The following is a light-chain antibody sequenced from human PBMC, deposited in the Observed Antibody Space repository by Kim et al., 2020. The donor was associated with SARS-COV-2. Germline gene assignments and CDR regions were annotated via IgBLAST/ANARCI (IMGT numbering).Light chain of an antibody. CDR3: LLFYSGAGI. CDR1: TGAVTSGHY. V-gene: IGLV7-46*01. Sequence: QAVVTQEPSLTVSPGGTVTLTCGSSTGAVTSGHYPYWFQQKPGQAPRTLIYDTSNKHSWTPTRFSGSLLGGKAALTLSGAQPEDEAEYYCLLFYSGAGIIGGGTQLTVL. CDR2: DTS. J-gene: IGLJ2*01.